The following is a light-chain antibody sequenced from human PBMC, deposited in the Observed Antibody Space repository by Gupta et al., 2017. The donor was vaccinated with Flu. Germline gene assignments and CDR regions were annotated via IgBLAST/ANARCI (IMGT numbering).Light chain of an antibody. J-gene: IGLJ2*01. CDR3: ASFTDGRTGV. Sequence: QPALTQPASVSGPPGQSISISCPGTSSDIGAYNYVSWYQQHPGKAPKLMMYEVNTRPSGVSDRFSGSKSGNTASLTIAGLQAEDEADYYGASFTDGRTGVLGGGTKVTVL. V-gene: IGLV2-14*01. CDR2: EVN. CDR1: SSDIGAYNY.